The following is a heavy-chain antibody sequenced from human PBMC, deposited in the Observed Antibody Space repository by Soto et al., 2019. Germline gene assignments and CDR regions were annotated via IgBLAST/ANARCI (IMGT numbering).Heavy chain of an antibody. D-gene: IGHD2-2*01. V-gene: IGHV3-23*01. CDR3: ATIIFCSSTSCYGREGGY. CDR2: ISHSGGNT. CDR1: GFTFSSYG. J-gene: IGHJ4*02. Sequence: EVQLLESGGGLVQPGGSLRLSCAASGFTFSSYGMSWVRQAPGKGLEWVSAISHSGGNTYYADSVKGRFAISRDNSKNTLYLQMSSLRAEDTAVYYCATIIFCSSTSCYGREGGYWGQGTLVTVSS.